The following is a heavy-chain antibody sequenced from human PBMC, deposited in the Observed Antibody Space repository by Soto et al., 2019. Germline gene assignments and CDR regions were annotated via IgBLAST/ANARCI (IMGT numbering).Heavy chain of an antibody. CDR1: GGSLSSGGCS. CDR2: IFYTGST. J-gene: IGHJ4*02. Sequence: SETLSLTCAVSGGSLSSGGCSYSWIRHSPGRVLECIGYIFYTGSTYYNPSLKSRVTISVDRSKNQFSLRLTSVTAADTAVYYCARATFIRKAYYDATDYSYFDYWGQGALVTVSS. CDR3: ARATFIRKAYYDATDYSYFDY. V-gene: IGHV4-30-2*06. D-gene: IGHD3-22*01.